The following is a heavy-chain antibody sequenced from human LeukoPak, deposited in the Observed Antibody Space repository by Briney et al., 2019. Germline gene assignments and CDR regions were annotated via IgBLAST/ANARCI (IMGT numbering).Heavy chain of an antibody. CDR2: XXAGNGDT. Sequence: ASVKVSCKASGYTFTSYAMHWVRQAPGQRLEWXXXXXAGNGDTKYSQKFQGRVTITRDASASTAYMELSSLRSEDTAVYYCARRQYSSSWYEYYFDYWGQGTLVTVSS. V-gene: IGHV1-3*01. CDR1: GYTFTSYA. D-gene: IGHD6-13*01. CDR3: ARRQYSSSWYEYYFDY. J-gene: IGHJ4*02.